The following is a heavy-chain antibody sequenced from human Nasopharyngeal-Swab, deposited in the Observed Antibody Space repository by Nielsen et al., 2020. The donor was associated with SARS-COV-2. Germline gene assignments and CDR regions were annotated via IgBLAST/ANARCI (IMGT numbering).Heavy chain of an antibody. Sequence: LETLSLTCTVSGGSISPYYWGWIRQPPGKGLEWIGYIYYTGSTNYNPSLKSRLTISVDRSKNQFSLRLSSVTAADTAVYYCARHFRGGDVWGNGTTVTVSS. J-gene: IGHJ6*04. CDR3: ARHFRGGDV. D-gene: IGHD3-10*01. CDR2: IYYTGST. CDR1: GGSISPYY. V-gene: IGHV4-59*08.